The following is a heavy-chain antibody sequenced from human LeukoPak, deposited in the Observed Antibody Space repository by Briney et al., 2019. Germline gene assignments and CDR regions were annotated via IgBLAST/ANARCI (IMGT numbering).Heavy chain of an antibody. Sequence: GSLRLSCAASGFTFSSYSMNWVRQAPGKGLEWVSYISSSSSTIYYADSVKGRFTISRDNAKNSLYLQMNSLRAEDTAVYYCARDGSSWYQYYFDYWGQGTLVTVSS. CDR1: GFTFSSYS. CDR2: ISSSSSTI. CDR3: ARDGSSWYQYYFDY. D-gene: IGHD6-13*01. J-gene: IGHJ4*02. V-gene: IGHV3-48*01.